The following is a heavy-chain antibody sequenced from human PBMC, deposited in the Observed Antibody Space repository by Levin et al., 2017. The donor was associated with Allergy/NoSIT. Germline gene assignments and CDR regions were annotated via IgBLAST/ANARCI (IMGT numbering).Heavy chain of an antibody. V-gene: IGHV3-23*01. Sequence: RAGGSLRLSCAASGFTFSSHGMSWVRQVPGGGLEWLSVISGSGDRTDYEASVKGRFTISRDNSKSTLYLDMVSLRAEDTAVYYCAQEYGSGWPYLYYFDCWGQGTLVTVSS. CDR1: GFTFSSHG. J-gene: IGHJ4*02. D-gene: IGHD6-19*01. CDR3: AQEYGSGWPYLYYFDC. CDR2: ISGSGDRT.